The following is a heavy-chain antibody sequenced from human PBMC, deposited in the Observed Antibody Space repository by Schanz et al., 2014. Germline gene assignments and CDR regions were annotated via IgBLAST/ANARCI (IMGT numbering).Heavy chain of an antibody. Sequence: QVQLVESGGGVVQLGRSLRLSCATSGLNFDYYGMNWVRQAPGKGLEWVANIGYDGSEKYYVDSVKGRFTISRDNSMNTLHLQMDGLRVEDTAVYYCARDAVALVPEYFMDVWGKGTPVTVSS. CDR1: GLNFDYYG. CDR2: IGYDGSEK. CDR3: ARDAVALVPEYFMDV. V-gene: IGHV3-33*01. J-gene: IGHJ6*03. D-gene: IGHD2-15*01.